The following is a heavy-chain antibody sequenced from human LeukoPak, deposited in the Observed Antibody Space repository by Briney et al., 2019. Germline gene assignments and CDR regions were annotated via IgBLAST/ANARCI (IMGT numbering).Heavy chain of an antibody. D-gene: IGHD6-13*01. CDR2: VYHSGYT. V-gene: IGHV4-38-2*02. J-gene: IGHJ3*02. CDR3: ARDLSSWPNAFDI. Sequence: SETLSLTCTVSGYSISSGYYWGWIRQPPGKGLEWIGSVYHSGYTYYNPSLKSRVTISIDTSKNQFSLKVRSLTAADTAVYYCARDLSSWPNAFDIWGQGTIITVSS. CDR1: GYSISSGYY.